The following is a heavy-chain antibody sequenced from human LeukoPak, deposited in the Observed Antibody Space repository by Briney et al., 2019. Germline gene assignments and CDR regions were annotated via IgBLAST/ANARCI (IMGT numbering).Heavy chain of an antibody. CDR1: GGSISSGSYY. V-gene: IGHV4-61*02. Sequence: SETLSLTCTVSGGSISSGSYYWSWIRQPAGKGLEWIGRIYTSGSANYNPSLKSRVTISVDTSKNQFSLKLSSVTAADTAVYYCASRFSGYFVNWGQGTLVTVSS. CDR2: IYTSGSA. D-gene: IGHD3-22*01. J-gene: IGHJ4*02. CDR3: ASRFSGYFVN.